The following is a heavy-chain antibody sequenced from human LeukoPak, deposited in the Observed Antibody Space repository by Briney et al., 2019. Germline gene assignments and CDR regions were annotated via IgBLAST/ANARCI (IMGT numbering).Heavy chain of an antibody. Sequence: GSLRLSCAASGFTVSSNYMSWVRQAPGKGLEWVSVIYSGGSTYYADSVKGRFTISRHNSKNTLYLQMNSLRAEDTAVYYCARAVGYCSSTSCYRGMDVWGQGTTVTVSS. J-gene: IGHJ6*02. CDR1: GFTVSSNY. V-gene: IGHV3-53*04. CDR2: IYSGGST. CDR3: ARAVGYCSSTSCYRGMDV. D-gene: IGHD2-2*03.